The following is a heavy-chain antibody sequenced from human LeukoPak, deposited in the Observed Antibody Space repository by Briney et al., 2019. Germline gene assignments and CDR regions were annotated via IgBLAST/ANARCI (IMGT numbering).Heavy chain of an antibody. CDR2: ISSSSTI. CDR3: ARDDSSGPAINY. V-gene: IGHV3-48*02. J-gene: IGHJ4*02. CDR1: GFTFSSYS. D-gene: IGHD3-22*01. Sequence: GGSLRLSCAASGFTFSSYSMNWVRQAPGKGLEWVSYISSSSTIYYADSVKGRFTISRDNAKNSLYLQMNSLRDEDTAVYYCARDDSSGPAINYWGQGTLVTVSS.